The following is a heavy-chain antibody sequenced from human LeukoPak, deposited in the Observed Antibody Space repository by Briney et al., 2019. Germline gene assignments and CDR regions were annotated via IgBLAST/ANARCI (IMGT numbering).Heavy chain of an antibody. Sequence: GGSLRLSCAVSGFTFDDYGMSWVRQVPGKGLEWVSGINWNGGSTGYADSVKGRFTISRDNVKKSVYLKMNSLRGEDTALYYCARDYCGGDCYPFDYWGQGTLVTVSS. D-gene: IGHD2-21*02. CDR3: ARDYCGGDCYPFDY. CDR2: INWNGGST. CDR1: GFTFDDYG. V-gene: IGHV3-20*04. J-gene: IGHJ4*02.